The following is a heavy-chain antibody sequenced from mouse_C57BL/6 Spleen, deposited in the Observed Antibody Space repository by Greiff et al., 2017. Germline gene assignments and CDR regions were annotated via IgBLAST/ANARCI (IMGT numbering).Heavy chain of an antibody. D-gene: IGHD2-5*01. J-gene: IGHJ4*01. Sequence: VQLQQSGPELVKPGASVKIPCKASGYTFTDYNMDWVKQSHGKSLEWIGDINPNNGGTIYNQKFKGKATLTVDKSSSTAYMELRSLTSEDTAVYYCARYGYSNYVGDAMDYWGQGTSVTVSS. V-gene: IGHV1-18*01. CDR2: INPNNGGT. CDR3: ARYGYSNYVGDAMDY. CDR1: GYTFTDYN.